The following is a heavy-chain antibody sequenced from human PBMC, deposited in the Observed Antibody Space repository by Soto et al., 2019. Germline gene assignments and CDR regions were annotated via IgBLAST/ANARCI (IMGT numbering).Heavy chain of an antibody. CDR3: ARYCSGGSCYSGFARFDP. V-gene: IGHV4-34*01. CDR2: INHSGST. J-gene: IGHJ5*02. D-gene: IGHD2-15*01. Sequence: SETLSLTCAVYGGSFSGYYWSWIRQPPGKGLEWIGEINHSGSTNYNPSLKSRVTISVDTSKNQFSLKLSSVTAADTAVYYCARYCSGGSCYSGFARFDPWGQGTLVTVSS. CDR1: GGSFSGYY.